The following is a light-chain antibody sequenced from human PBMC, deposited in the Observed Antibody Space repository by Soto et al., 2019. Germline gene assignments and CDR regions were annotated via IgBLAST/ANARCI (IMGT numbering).Light chain of an antibody. V-gene: IGKV1-5*01. CDR3: QQYNSYSYT. CDR2: DAS. CDR1: QTISTW. J-gene: IGKJ5*01. Sequence: GARVTITCRASQTISTWMAWYQQKPGKAPKLLVYDASTLQSGVASRFSGSGSGTEFTLTISSLQPDDFATYYCQQYNSYSYTFGQGTRLEIK.